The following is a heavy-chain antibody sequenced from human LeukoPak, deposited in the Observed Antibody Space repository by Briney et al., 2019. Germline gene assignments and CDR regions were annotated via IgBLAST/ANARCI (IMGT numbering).Heavy chain of an antibody. CDR1: GFTFSGYA. CDR3: AKRGDYPGSGFSAALEM. Sequence: GGSLRLSCAASGFTFSGYAMNWVRQAPGKGLEWGSAISGNGGATVYADSVKGRFTISRDNSKNTLSLQIDSPRAADTAVYSCAKRGDYPGSGFSAALEMWGQGTMVTVTS. J-gene: IGHJ3*02. V-gene: IGHV3-23*01. D-gene: IGHD2-21*01. CDR2: ISGNGGAT.